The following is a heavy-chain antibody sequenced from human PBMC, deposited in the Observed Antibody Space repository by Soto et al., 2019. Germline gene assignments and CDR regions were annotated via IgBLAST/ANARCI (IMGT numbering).Heavy chain of an antibody. J-gene: IGHJ4*02. Sequence: EVQLVESGGGPVKPGGSLRLSCAASGLTFSNVWMTWVRQAPGKGLEWVGRIKSKSDGETADVAAPVKARFTISRDDSKNTVFLEMNSLKSEDTALYYCAITAMINRDSSTSFDYWGRGTQVTVSS. CDR2: IKSKSDGETA. CDR3: AITAMINRDSSTSFDY. CDR1: GLTFSNVW. D-gene: IGHD5-18*01. V-gene: IGHV3-15*01.